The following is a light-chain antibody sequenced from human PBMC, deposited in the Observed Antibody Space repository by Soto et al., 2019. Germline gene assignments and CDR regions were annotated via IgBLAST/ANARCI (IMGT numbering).Light chain of an antibody. CDR2: GSS. J-gene: IGKJ1*01. CDR1: ETVSTN. V-gene: IGKV3-15*01. Sequence: EIVLTQSPATLSVSPGERATLSCRATETVSTNLAWFQRKAGQPPRLLIYGSSTRATGVPDRFSGSGSGTEFALIISSLQSEDVAVYYCQQYGSSPRTFGQGTKVDIK. CDR3: QQYGSSPRT.